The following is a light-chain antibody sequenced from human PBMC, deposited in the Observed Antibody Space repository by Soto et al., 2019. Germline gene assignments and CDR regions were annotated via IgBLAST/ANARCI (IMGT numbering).Light chain of an antibody. Sequence: EIVMTQSPAILSVSPGERATLSCRASQSVSSNLAWYQQKPGQTPRLLIYGASTSATGIPARSSGSGSGTEFTLTISSLQSEDFAIYYYQQYKNWLMPSFGRGTKMDIK. V-gene: IGKV3-15*01. CDR1: QSVSSN. CDR3: QQYKNWLMPS. J-gene: IGKJ4*01. CDR2: GAS.